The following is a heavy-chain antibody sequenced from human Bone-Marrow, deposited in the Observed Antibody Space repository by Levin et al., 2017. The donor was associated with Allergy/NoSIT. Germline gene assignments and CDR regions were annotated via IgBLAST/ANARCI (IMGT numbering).Heavy chain of an antibody. CDR2: MNPNSGNT. Sequence: ASVKVSCKASGYTFTSYDINWVRQATGQGLEWMGWMNPNSGNTGYAQKFQGRVTMTRNTSISTAYMELSSLRSEDTAVYYCARGSLIVATGLLGYWGQGTLVTVSS. CDR1: GYTFTSYD. CDR3: ARGSLIVATGLLGY. V-gene: IGHV1-8*01. D-gene: IGHD5-12*01. J-gene: IGHJ4*02.